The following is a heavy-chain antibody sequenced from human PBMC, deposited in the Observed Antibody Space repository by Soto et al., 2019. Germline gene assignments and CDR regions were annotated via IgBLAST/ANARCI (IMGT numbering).Heavy chain of an antibody. CDR3: ARYSSSETTFDY. CDR2: IWYDGSNK. J-gene: IGHJ4*02. D-gene: IGHD6-6*01. CDR1: GFTFSSYG. Sequence: PGGSLRLSCAASGFTFSSYGMHWVRQAPGKGLEWVAVIWYDGSNKYYADSVKGRFTISRDNSKNTLYLQMNSLRAEDTAVYYCARYSSSETTFDYWRQGTLVTVFS. V-gene: IGHV3-33*01.